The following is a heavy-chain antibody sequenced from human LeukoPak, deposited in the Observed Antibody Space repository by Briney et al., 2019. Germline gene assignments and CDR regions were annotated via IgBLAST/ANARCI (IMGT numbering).Heavy chain of an antibody. CDR2: ISSSSSYI. CDR1: GFTFSSYE. J-gene: IGHJ4*02. V-gene: IGHV3-21*01. CDR3: ARGGIAARPVDY. D-gene: IGHD6-6*01. Sequence: PGGSLRLSCAASGFTFSSYEMNWVRQAPGKGLEWVSSISSSSSYIYYADSVKGRFTISRDNAKNSLYLQMNSLRAEDTAVYYCARGGIAARPVDYWGQGTLVTVSS.